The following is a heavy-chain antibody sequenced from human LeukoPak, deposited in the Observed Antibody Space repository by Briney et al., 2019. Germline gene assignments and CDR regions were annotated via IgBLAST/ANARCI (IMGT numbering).Heavy chain of an antibody. CDR1: GGSISSSSYH. D-gene: IGHD2-15*01. CDR3: ARRYCTGGNCYFLGPIFR. CDR2: IYYSGST. J-gene: IGHJ4*02. Sequence: SETRSLTCTVSGGSISSSSYHWGWIRQPPGKGLEWIGSIYYSGSTYYNPSLKSRVTISVDTSKNQFSLKLSSVTAADTAVYYCARRYCTGGNCYFLGPIFRWGQGTLGTVSS. V-gene: IGHV4-39*01.